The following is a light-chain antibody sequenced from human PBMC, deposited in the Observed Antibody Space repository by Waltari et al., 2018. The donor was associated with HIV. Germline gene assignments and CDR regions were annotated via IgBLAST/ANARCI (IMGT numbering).Light chain of an antibody. CDR1: SSNIGSNF. CDR3: AAWTDSRYVV. J-gene: IGLJ2*01. Sequence: QSVLTQPPSASGAHGQRVTISCSGSSSNIGSNFVYWYQQLPGTAPKRLIYRNNQRPSGVPDRFSGSKSGTSASLAISGLRSEDEADYYCAAWTDSRYVVFGGGTKLTVL. V-gene: IGLV1-47*01. CDR2: RNN.